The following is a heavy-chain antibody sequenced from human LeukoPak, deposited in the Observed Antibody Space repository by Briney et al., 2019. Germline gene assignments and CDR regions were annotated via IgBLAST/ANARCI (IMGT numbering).Heavy chain of an antibody. J-gene: IGHJ4*02. CDR1: GGSFSGYY. CDR3: ARLPPRYCSGGSCQTNFDY. CDR2: INHSGST. V-gene: IGHV4-34*01. D-gene: IGHD2-15*01. Sequence: PSETLSLTCAVYGGSFSGYYWSWIRQPPGKGLEWIGEINHSGSTNYNPSLKSRVTISVDTSKSQFSLKLSSVTAADTAVYYCARLPPRYCSGGSCQTNFDYWGQGTLVTVSS.